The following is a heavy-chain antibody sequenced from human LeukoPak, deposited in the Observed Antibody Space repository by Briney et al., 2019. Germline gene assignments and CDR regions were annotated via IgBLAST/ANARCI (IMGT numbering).Heavy chain of an antibody. D-gene: IGHD3-10*01. J-gene: IGHJ3*02. CDR3: ARDTHYYGSGSPAFDI. V-gene: IGHV3-21*01. CDR2: ISSSSSYI. Sequence: GGSLRLSCAASGFTFSSYSMNWVRQAPGKGLEWVSSISSSSSYIYYADSVKGRFTISRDNAKNSLYLQMNSLRAEDTAVYYCARDTHYYGSGSPAFDIWGQGTMVTVSS. CDR1: GFTFSSYS.